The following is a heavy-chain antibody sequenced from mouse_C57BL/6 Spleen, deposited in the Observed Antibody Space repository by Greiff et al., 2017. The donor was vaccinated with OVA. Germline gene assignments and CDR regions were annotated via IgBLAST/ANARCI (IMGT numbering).Heavy chain of an antibody. V-gene: IGHV3-6*01. D-gene: IGHD2-3*01. CDR1: GYSITSGYY. CDR2: ISYDGSN. J-gene: IGHJ3*01. Sequence: EVQRVESGPGLVKPSQSLSLTCSVTGYSITSGYYWNWIRQFPGNKLEWMGYISYDGSNNYNPSLKNRISITRDTSKNQFFLKLNSVTTEDTATYYCARDGDDGYLAYWGQGTLVTVSA. CDR3: ARDGDDGYLAY.